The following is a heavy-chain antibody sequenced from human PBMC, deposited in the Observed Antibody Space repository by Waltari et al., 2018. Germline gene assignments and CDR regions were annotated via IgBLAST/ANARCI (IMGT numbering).Heavy chain of an antibody. Sequence: QLQLQESGPRLVRPSETLSLICRVSGVSITSNIHYWAWIRQSPGQGLEWIGTVSYRGTTYISPSLKSRVSVSRDTSKNQVSLILGSVTAADMAVYYCATYIGASVGTAAFDVWGQGTMVTVSS. V-gene: IGHV4-39*01. CDR2: VSYRGTT. CDR3: ATYIGASVGTAAFDV. D-gene: IGHD5-12*01. J-gene: IGHJ3*01. CDR1: GVSITSNIHY.